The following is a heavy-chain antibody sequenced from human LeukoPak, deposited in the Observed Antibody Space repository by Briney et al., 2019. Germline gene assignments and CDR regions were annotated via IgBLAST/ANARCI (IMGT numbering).Heavy chain of an antibody. J-gene: IGHJ4*02. CDR1: GGSFSGYY. Sequence: PSETLSLTCAVYGGSFSGYYWSWIRQPPGKGLEWIGEINHSGSTNYNPSLKSRVTISVGTSKNQFSLKLSSVTAADTAVYYCARVKSSEYQLLSFDYWGQGTLVTVSS. D-gene: IGHD2-2*01. CDR3: ARVKSSEYQLLSFDY. CDR2: INHSGST. V-gene: IGHV4-34*01.